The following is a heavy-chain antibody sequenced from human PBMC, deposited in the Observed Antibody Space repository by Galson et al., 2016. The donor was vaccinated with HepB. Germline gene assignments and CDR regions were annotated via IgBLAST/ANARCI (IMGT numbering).Heavy chain of an antibody. V-gene: IGHV1-46*01. D-gene: IGHD1-26*01. CDR2: INPSGGTT. J-gene: IGHJ4*02. Sequence: SVKVSCKAFGYALTNHYIHWVRQAPGEGLEWIGRINPSGGTTTYAHKFQGRFTVTRDTSTSTVYMELSSLRSEDTAVDYCARNSHQVGATPSLDYWGQGTLVTVSS. CDR3: ARNSHQVGATPSLDY. CDR1: GYALTNHY.